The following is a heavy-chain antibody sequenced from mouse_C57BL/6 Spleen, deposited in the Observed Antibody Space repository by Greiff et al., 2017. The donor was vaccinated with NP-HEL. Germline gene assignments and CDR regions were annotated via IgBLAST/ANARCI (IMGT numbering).Heavy chain of an antibody. J-gene: IGHJ2*01. CDR2: IYPGDGDT. CDR1: GYAFSSSW. V-gene: IGHV1-82*01. CDR3: AREGRLLYPFDY. D-gene: IGHD1-2*01. Sequence: VQLQQSGPELVKPGASVKISCKASGYAFSSSWMNWVKQRPGKGLEWIGRIYPGDGDTNYNGKFKGKATLTADKSSSTAYMQLSSLTSEDSAVYFCAREGRLLYPFDYWGQGTTLTVSS.